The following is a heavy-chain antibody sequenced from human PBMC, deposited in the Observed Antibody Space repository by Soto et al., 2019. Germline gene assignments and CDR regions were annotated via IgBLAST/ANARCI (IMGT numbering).Heavy chain of an antibody. CDR1: RYRFGYSC. J-gene: IGHJ6*02. CDR2: INSDNGNK. CDR3: ARDQGITTFGVYSMYYNGMDV. Sequence: KVSSKEPRYRFGYSCLWSPSHAHSQGLEWLGWINSDNGNKNYAQHLQGRVTLTTDTSTSTAYMDLRSLRSDDTAVYYCARDQGITTFGVYSMYYNGMDVWGPGTTVTSP. D-gene: IGHD3-3*01. V-gene: IGHV1-18*01.